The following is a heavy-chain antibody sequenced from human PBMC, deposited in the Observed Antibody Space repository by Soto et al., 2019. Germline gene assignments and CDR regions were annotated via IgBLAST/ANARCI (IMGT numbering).Heavy chain of an antibody. D-gene: IGHD6-19*01. CDR1: GYKYTSYR. CDR2: IDPSDSYT. Sequence: QKSSYKGPGYKYTSYRISRVRQKTGKGLEWMGRIDPSDSYTNYSPSFQGHVTISADKSISTAYLQWSSLKASDTAMYYCATLAVAGTRLDYWGQGTLVTVSS. J-gene: IGHJ4*02. V-gene: IGHV5-10-1*01. CDR3: ATLAVAGTRLDY.